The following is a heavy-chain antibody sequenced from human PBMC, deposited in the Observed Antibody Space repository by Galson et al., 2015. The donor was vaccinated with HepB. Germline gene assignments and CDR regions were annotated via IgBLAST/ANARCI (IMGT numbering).Heavy chain of an antibody. Sequence: SLRLSCAASGFTFSNYWMHWVRQAPGEGLVYVSRINSDGTSPTYADSVKGRFTISRDNAKNTLYLQMNSLRAEDTAVYYCARALAGYQLILPQNYYYGMDVGGQGTTVTVSS. CDR1: GFTFSNYW. D-gene: IGHD2-2*01. CDR3: ARALAGYQLILPQNYYYGMDV. CDR2: INSDGTSP. J-gene: IGHJ6*02. V-gene: IGHV3-74*03.